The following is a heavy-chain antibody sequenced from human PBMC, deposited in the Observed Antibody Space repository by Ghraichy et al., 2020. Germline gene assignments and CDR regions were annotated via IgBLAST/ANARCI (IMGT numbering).Heavy chain of an antibody. CDR3: ARDRGSGLPTTYFDY. Sequence: GGSLRLSCAASGFTFSSYAMHWVRQAPGKGLEWVAVISYDGSNKYYADSVKGRFTISRDNSKNTLYLQMNSLRAEDTAVYYCARDRGSGLPTTYFDYWGQGTLVTVSS. D-gene: IGHD6-19*01. CDR2: ISYDGSNK. CDR1: GFTFSSYA. V-gene: IGHV3-30*04. J-gene: IGHJ4*02.